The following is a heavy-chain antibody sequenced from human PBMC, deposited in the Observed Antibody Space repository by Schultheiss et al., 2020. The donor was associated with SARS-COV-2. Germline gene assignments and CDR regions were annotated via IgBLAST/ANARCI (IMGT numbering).Heavy chain of an antibody. CDR2: INHSGST. CDR3: ARGDSSSGMDV. CDR1: GGSISGYY. V-gene: IGHV4-34*01. J-gene: IGHJ6*02. Sequence: GSLRLSCTVSGGSISGYYWSWIRQPPGKGLEWIGEINHSGSTNYNPSLKSRVTISVDTSKNQFSLKLSSVTAADTAVYYCARGDSSSGMDVWGQGTTVTVSS. D-gene: IGHD6-13*01.